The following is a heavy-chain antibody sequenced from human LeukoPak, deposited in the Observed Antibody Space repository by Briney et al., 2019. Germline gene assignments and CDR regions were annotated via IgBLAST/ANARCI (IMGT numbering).Heavy chain of an antibody. CDR3: ARDLGRYCSGGSCYPAYFDY. V-gene: IGHV3-48*03. Sequence: PGGSLRLSCAASGFTFSSYEMNWVRQAPGKGLEWVSYISSSGSTIYYADSVKGRFTISRDNAKNSLYLQMNSLRAEDTAVYYCARDLGRYCSGGSCYPAYFDYWGQGTLVTVSS. D-gene: IGHD2-15*01. CDR1: GFTFSSYE. J-gene: IGHJ4*02. CDR2: ISSSGSTI.